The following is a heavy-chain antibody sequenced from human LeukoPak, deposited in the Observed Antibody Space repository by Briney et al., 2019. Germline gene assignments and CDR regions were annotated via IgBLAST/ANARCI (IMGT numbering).Heavy chain of an antibody. J-gene: IGHJ4*02. CDR2: ISAYNGNT. Sequence: ASVNVSCKASGYTFTSYGISWVRQAPGQGLEWMGWISAYNGNTNYAQKLQGRVTMTTDTSTSTAYMELRSLRSDDTAVYYCANTEVQMLISYYFDYWGQGTLVTVSS. V-gene: IGHV1-18*01. CDR1: GYTFTSYG. CDR3: ANTEVQMLISYYFDY. D-gene: IGHD3-16*01.